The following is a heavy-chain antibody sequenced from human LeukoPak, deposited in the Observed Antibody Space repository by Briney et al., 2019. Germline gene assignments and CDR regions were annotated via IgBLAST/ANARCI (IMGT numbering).Heavy chain of an antibody. CDR3: ARDHDGKDC. Sequence: GRSVRLSCVASGLTFSSEWMSWVRQAPGKGLEWVTNINHDGSQKYYKDSVKGRLNFPRDNAKNSWYLHMNGLRTDDTAIYYCARDHDGKDCWGQGTLVTVSS. CDR1: GLTFSSEW. J-gene: IGHJ4*02. D-gene: IGHD1-1*01. V-gene: IGHV3-7*01. CDR2: INHDGSQK.